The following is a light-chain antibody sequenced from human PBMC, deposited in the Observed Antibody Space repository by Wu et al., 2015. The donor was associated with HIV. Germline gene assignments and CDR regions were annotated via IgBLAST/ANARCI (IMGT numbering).Light chain of an antibody. V-gene: IGKV3-15*01. CDR2: GAS. CDR3: QQYNNWPLT. Sequence: EIVMTQSSATLSVSPGERATLSCRASQSVSNNLAWYQQKPGQAPRLLIYGASTRATGIPARFSGSGSGTDFTLTISTLQSEDFTIYYCQQYNNWPLTFGGGTKVEIK. CDR1: QSVSNN. J-gene: IGKJ4*01.